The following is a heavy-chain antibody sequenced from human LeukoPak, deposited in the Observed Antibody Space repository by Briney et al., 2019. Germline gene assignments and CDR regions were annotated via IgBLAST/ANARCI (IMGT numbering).Heavy chain of an antibody. CDR2: MNPNSGNT. J-gene: IGHJ5*02. V-gene: IGHV1-8*01. CDR3: ARRRMVRGVNNWFDP. Sequence: ASVKVSCKASGYTFTSYDINWVRQATGQGLEWMGWMNPNSGNTGYAQKFQGRVAMTRNTSISTAYMELSSLRSEDTAVYYCARRRMVRGVNNWFDPWGQGTLVTVSS. D-gene: IGHD3-10*01. CDR1: GYTFTSYD.